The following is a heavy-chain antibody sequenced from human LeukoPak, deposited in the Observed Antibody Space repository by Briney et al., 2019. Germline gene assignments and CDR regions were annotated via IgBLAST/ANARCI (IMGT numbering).Heavy chain of an antibody. J-gene: IGHJ5*02. D-gene: IGHD3-3*01. V-gene: IGHV3-30*04. CDR3: ARESGFMMVGEINADNWFDP. CDR1: GFTFRDSA. CDR2: ISDDGSKR. Sequence: GRSLRLSCSGAGFTFRDSAFHWVRQAPGKGLEWVAVISDDGSKRFYADSMKGRFTISRDNSRDTLYLHMQTLRPEDSAVYYCARESGFMMVGEINADNWFDPWGQGTPVTVSS.